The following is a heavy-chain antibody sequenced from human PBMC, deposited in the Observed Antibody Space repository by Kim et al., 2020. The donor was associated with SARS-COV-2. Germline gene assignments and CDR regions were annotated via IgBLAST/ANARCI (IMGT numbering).Heavy chain of an antibody. J-gene: IGHJ4*02. CDR3: ARLGYYDILTGYSFDY. Sequence: SFQGNVTISADKSISTAYLQWSSLKASDTAMYYCARLGYYDILTGYSFDYWGQGTLVTVSS. D-gene: IGHD3-9*01. V-gene: IGHV5-10-1*01.